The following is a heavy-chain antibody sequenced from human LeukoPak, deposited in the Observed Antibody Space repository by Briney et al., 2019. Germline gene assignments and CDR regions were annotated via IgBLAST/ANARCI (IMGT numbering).Heavy chain of an antibody. D-gene: IGHD3-10*01. CDR1: GGSISSSSYY. V-gene: IGHV4-39*07. CDR2: IYYSGST. CDR3: ARRGPWVRYFDY. Sequence: SETLSLTCTVSGGSISSSSYYWGWIRQPPGKGLEWIGSIYYSGSTNYNPSLKSRVTISVDTSKNQFSLKLSSVTAADTAVYYCARRGPWVRYFDYWGQGTLVTVSS. J-gene: IGHJ4*02.